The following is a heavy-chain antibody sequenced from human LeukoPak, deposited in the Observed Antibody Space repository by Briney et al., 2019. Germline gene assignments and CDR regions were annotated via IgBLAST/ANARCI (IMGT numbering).Heavy chain of an antibody. Sequence: SETLSLTCAVSGYSISSGYYWGWIRQPPGKGLEWIGSIYHSGSTYYNPSLKSRVTISVDTSENQFSLKLSSVTAADTAVYYCARGTGVVITYYYFDYWGQGTLVTVSS. CDR3: ARGTGVVITYYYFDY. CDR2: IYHSGST. CDR1: GYSISSGYY. D-gene: IGHD3-3*01. V-gene: IGHV4-38-2*01. J-gene: IGHJ4*02.